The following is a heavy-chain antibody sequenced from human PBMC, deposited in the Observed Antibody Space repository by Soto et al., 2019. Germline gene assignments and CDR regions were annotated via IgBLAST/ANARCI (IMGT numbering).Heavy chain of an antibody. CDR1: GFTFSSYA. D-gene: IGHD6-19*01. J-gene: IGHJ5*02. CDR2: ISGSGGST. V-gene: IGHV3-23*01. Sequence: GGSLRLSCAASGFTFSSYAMSWVRQAPGKGLEWVSAISGSGGSTYYADSVKGRFTISRDNSKNTLYLQMNSLRAEDTAVYYCAKGVGSSGWYKNWFDPWGQGTLVTVSS. CDR3: AKGVGSSGWYKNWFDP.